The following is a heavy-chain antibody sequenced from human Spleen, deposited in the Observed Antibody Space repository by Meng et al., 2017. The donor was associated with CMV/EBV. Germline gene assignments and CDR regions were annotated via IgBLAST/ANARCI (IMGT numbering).Heavy chain of an antibody. D-gene: IGHD4-11*01. J-gene: IGHJ4*02. V-gene: IGHV3-21*01. CDR2: ISPDNIYI. Sequence: GGSLRLSCAASGFTSSSYSMNWVRQAPGKGLEWVSFISPDNIYIYYADSVKGRFTISRDNAKKSLYLQMNSLRADDTAVYYCARDLDPYYSNYVGSDYWGQGTLVTVSS. CDR3: ARDLDPYYSNYVGSDY. CDR1: GFTSSSYS.